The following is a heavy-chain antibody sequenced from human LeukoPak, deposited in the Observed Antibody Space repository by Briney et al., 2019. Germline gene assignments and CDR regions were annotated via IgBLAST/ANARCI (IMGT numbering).Heavy chain of an antibody. V-gene: IGHV1-69*13. CDR3: ARRRSYYDSSGYTFDI. J-gene: IGHJ3*02. Sequence: SVKVSCKASGGTFSSYALSWVRQAPGQGLEWMGGIIPIFGTKNYAQTFQGRVTITADESTSTAYMELSSLRSEDTAVYYCARRRSYYDSSGYTFDIWGQGTTVTASS. D-gene: IGHD3-22*01. CDR1: GGTFSSYA. CDR2: IIPIFGTK.